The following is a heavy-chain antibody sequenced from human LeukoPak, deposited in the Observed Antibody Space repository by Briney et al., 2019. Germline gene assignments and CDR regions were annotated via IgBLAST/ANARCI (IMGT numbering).Heavy chain of an antibody. CDR1: GGTFSTFA. V-gene: IGHV1-69*04. CDR2: IIPILGIA. D-gene: IGHD2/OR15-2a*01. CDR3: ARDRGTTSLMDV. J-gene: IGHJ6*02. Sequence: SVKVSCKASGGTFSTFAIGWVRQAPGQGLEWMGRIIPILGIANYAQKFQGRVTITADKSTSTAYMELSSLRSEDTAVYYCARDRGTTSLMDVWGQGTTVTVSS.